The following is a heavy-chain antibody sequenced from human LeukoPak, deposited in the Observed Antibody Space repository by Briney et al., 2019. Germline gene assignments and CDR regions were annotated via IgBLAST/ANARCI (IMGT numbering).Heavy chain of an antibody. CDR1: GYTFTGYC. V-gene: IGHV1-2*02. CDR3: ARDHGGTTGYYYYGMDV. Sequence: ASVKVSCKASGYTFTGYCMHWVRQAPGQGLEWMGWINPNSGGTNYAQKFQGRVTMTRDTSISTAYMELSRLRSDDTAVYYCARDHGGTTGYYYYGMDVWGQGTTVTVSS. D-gene: IGHD1-1*01. CDR2: INPNSGGT. J-gene: IGHJ6*02.